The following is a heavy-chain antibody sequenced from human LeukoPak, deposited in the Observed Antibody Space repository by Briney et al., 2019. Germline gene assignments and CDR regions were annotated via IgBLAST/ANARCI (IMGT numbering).Heavy chain of an antibody. CDR2: INQGGSEK. CDR1: GFTFSIYA. V-gene: IGHV3-7*04. Sequence: PGGSLRLSCAASGFTFSIYALSWVRQAPGKGLEWVANINQGGSEKYYVDSVKGRFTISRDNAENSLYLQMNSLRAEDTGVYYCARDHYYGSGSYPLYWGQGTLVTVSS. J-gene: IGHJ4*02. CDR3: ARDHYYGSGSYPLY. D-gene: IGHD3-10*01.